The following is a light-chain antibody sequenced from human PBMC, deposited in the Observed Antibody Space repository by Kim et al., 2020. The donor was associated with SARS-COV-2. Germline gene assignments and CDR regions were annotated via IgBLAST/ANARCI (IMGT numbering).Light chain of an antibody. CDR1: QDIGNF. CDR3: QQYQTVPLT. V-gene: IGKV1-33*01. J-gene: IGKJ4*01. CDR2: DAS. Sequence: DIQMTQSPSSLSASVGDRVTITCQASQDIGNFLNWYQQRPGKAPKLLIYDASNLEAGVPSKFSGGGSATHFSFTISGLQPEDVGTYYCQQYQTVPLTFGGGTKVEIK.